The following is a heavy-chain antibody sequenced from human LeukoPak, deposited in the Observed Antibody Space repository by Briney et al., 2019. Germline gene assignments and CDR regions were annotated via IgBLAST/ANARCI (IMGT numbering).Heavy chain of an antibody. CDR1: GGSINSGDYY. V-gene: IGHV4-30-4*08. Sequence: SETLSLTCTVSGGSINSGDYYWSWIRQPPGKGLEWIGYIYYSGNSFYNPSLKSRVTISVDTSKNHVSPNLSSVTAADTAVYYCARGNNPYYFDYWGQGTLVTVSS. J-gene: IGHJ4*02. CDR2: IYYSGNS. CDR3: ARGNNPYYFDY. D-gene: IGHD2/OR15-2a*01.